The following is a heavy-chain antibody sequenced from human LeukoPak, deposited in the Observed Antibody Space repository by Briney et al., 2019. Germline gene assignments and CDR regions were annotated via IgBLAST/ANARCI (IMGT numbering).Heavy chain of an antibody. CDR2: IYHSGST. J-gene: IGHJ4*02. CDR1: GGSISSSNW. CDR3: ARDRVDILTGYGY. V-gene: IGHV4-4*02. Sequence: SETLSLTCAVSGGSISSSNWWSWVRQPPGKGLEWIGEIYHSGSTNYNPSLKSRVTISVDKSKNQFSLKLSPVTAADTAVYYCARDRVDILTGYGYWGQGTLVTVSS. D-gene: IGHD3-9*01.